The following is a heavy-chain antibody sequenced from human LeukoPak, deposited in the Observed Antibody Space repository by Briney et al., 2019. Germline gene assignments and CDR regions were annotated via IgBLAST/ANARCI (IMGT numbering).Heavy chain of an antibody. CDR2: IYYSGST. CDR3: ARVITMIVVVPIFTMGGSGWFDP. D-gene: IGHD3-22*01. CDR1: GVSISSSSYY. Sequence: PSETLSLTCTVSGVSISSSSYYWGWIRQPPGKGLEWIGSIYYSGSTYYNPSLKSRVTISVDTSKNQFSLKLSSVTAADTAVYYCARVITMIVVVPIFTMGGSGWFDPWGQGTLVTVSS. V-gene: IGHV4-39*07. J-gene: IGHJ5*02.